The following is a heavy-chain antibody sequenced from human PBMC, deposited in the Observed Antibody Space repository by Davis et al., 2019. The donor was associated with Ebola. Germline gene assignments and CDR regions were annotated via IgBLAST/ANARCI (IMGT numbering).Heavy chain of an antibody. V-gene: IGHV3-64*04. CDR2: ISSNGGST. D-gene: IGHD6-19*01. CDR1: GFTFSGSA. CDR3: AREAAVALFDY. J-gene: IGHJ4*02. Sequence: GESLKISCAASGFTFSGSAMHWVRQAPGKGLEYVSVISSNGGSTYSADSVKGRFTISRDNSKNTLYLQMNSLRAEDTAVYYCAREAAVALFDYWGQGTLVTVSS.